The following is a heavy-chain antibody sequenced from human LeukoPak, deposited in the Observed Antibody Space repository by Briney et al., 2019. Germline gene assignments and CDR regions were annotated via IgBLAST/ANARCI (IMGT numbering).Heavy chain of an antibody. V-gene: IGHV3-30*01. Sequence: PGRSLRLSCAASGFTVSHYAMHWVRQAPGKGLEWVAVISYDGNHKYYADSVKGRFTISRDNSKNTLYVQMNSLRAEDTAVYYCARARNGTLKYWGQGTLVTVCS. D-gene: IGHD1-26*01. CDR2: ISYDGNHK. CDR3: ARARNGTLKY. CDR1: GFTVSHYA. J-gene: IGHJ4*02.